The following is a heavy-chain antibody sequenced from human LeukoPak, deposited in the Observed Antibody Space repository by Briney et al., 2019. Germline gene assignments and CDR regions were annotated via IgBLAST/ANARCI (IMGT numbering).Heavy chain of an antibody. J-gene: IGHJ4*02. Sequence: GGPLSFPGEASEFTFTNMALSGSRRAQGKGLGGVSTFGGSGASTFYADSVRGRFTISRDNSKNTLYLQMNNLRADDTAVYSCAKSWRSCSSTNCQGDYWGLGTLVTVSS. D-gene: IGHD2-2*01. CDR2: FGGSGAST. CDR3: AKSWRSCSSTNCQGDY. CDR1: EFTFTNMA. V-gene: IGHV3-23*01.